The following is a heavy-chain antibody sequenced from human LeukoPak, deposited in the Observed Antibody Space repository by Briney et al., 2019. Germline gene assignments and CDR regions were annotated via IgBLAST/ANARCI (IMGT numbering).Heavy chain of an antibody. Sequence: SQTLSLTCAISGDSVSSNSAAWNWIRQCPARGLEWLAWTYFRSKWYNDYAASVKSRITINPDTSKNQFSLQLNSVTPEDTAVYYCARSKNPWGSADYWGQGTLVTVSS. CDR2: TYFRSKWYN. CDR1: GDSVSSNSAA. V-gene: IGHV6-1*01. J-gene: IGHJ4*02. D-gene: IGHD7-27*01. CDR3: ARSKNPWGSADY.